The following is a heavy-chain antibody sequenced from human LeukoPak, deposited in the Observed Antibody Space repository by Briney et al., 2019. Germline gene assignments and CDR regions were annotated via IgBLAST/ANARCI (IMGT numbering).Heavy chain of an antibody. J-gene: IGHJ5*02. CDR2: IIPIRGVA. CDR1: GGTFSSYT. Sequence: SVKVSCTASGGTFSSYTISWVRQAPGQGLEWMGKIIPIRGVANYEQKFQGRVTITADKSTSTAYMELSSLRYEDTAVYYCARGRRKTTKDYDFWSGYNWFDPWGQGTLVTVSS. CDR3: ARGRRKTTKDYDFWSGYNWFDP. V-gene: IGHV1-69*02. D-gene: IGHD3-3*01.